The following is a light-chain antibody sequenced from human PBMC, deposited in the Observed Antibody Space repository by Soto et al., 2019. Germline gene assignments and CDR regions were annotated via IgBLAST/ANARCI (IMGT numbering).Light chain of an antibody. CDR3: QVLDSRSDLVV. J-gene: IGLJ2*01. CDR2: YDS. V-gene: IGLV3-21*04. Sequence: SYELTHPPSVSVAPGKTARITCGGNNIGSKSVHWYQQRPGQASVLVIYYDSYRPSGIPGRFSGSNSGNMATLTISRVEVGDEVDYYCQVLDSRSDLVVFGGGTKLTVL. CDR1: NIGSKS.